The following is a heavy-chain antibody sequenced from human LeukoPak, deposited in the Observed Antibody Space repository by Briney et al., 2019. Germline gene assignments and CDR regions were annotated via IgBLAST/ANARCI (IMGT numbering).Heavy chain of an antibody. V-gene: IGHV3-30*18. CDR1: IFTLSSYL. Sequence: LVGSLRLSCACGIFTLSSYLLHWLRQAPGIRMESVAVISFCGNNKYYSDSVKVRFTISRDNSKNTLDLQMNSLRPEDTAVYYCAKSGGDDYVSLEPVSFDYWGQGTLVTVSS. D-gene: IGHD3-16*01. CDR2: ISFCGNNK. J-gene: IGHJ4*02. CDR3: AKSGGDDYVSLEPVSFDY.